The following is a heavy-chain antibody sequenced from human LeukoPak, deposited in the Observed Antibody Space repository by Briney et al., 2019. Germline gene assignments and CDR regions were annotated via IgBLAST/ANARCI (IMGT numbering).Heavy chain of an antibody. CDR3: ARLHSVEWLVHDAFDI. D-gene: IGHD6-19*01. Sequence: SETLSLTCNVSGGSISSDYWSWIRQPPGKGLEWIGHIYYSGSTNYNPSLKSRVTISVDRPKNQISLKLSSVTAADTAVYYCARLHSVEWLVHDAFDIWGQGTMVTVSS. V-gene: IGHV4-59*08. CDR2: IYYSGST. J-gene: IGHJ3*02. CDR1: GGSISSDY.